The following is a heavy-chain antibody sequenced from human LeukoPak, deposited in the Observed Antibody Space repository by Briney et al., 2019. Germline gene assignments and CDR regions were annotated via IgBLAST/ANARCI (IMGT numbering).Heavy chain of an antibody. V-gene: IGHV3-74*01. D-gene: IGHD6-19*01. CDR3: ARTIAVNGGDFDY. CDR2: INGDGTTS. Sequence: GGSLRLSCVASGFTFSNYWMHWVRQTPGKGLVWVARINGDGTTSSHADSVKGRFTISRDNAKNTLYLQMNSLRAEDTALYYCARTIAVNGGDFDYWGQGTLVTVSS. J-gene: IGHJ4*02. CDR1: GFTFSNYW.